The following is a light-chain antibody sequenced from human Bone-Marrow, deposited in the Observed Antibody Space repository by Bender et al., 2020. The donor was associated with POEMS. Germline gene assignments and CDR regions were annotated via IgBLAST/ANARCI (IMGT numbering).Light chain of an antibody. J-gene: IGLJ2*01. CDR1: SSNIGAGFD. V-gene: IGLV1-40*01. Sequence: QSVLTQPPSVSGAPGQRVTISCTGSSSNIGAGFDGHWYQQVPGTAPKLLMYGNNIRPSGVPDRFSGSKSGTSVSLAITGLQAEDEADYYCQSYDSSLSAVVFGGGTKVTVL. CDR3: QSYDSSLSAVV. CDR2: GNN.